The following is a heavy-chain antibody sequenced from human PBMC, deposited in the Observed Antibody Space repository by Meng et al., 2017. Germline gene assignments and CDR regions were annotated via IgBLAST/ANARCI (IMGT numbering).Heavy chain of an antibody. D-gene: IGHD3-16*02. CDR3: ARDDSYIVY. Sequence: GESLKISCAACGFTFSSYDMHWVRQATGKGLEWVSAIGTAGDTYYPGSVKGQFTISRDNSKNTLYLQMNSLRAEDTAVYYCARDDSYIVYWGQGTLVTVSS. CDR2: IGTAGDT. J-gene: IGHJ4*02. CDR1: GFTFSSYD. V-gene: IGHV3-13*03.